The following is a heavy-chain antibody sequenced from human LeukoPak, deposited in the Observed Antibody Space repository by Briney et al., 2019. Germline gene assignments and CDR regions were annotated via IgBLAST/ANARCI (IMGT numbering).Heavy chain of an antibody. V-gene: IGHV4-34*01. Sequence: SETLSLICAVYGGSFSAYFWTWIRQPPGEGLEWIGAINHTGFTYYTPSLKSRVTISVDASKNQFSLKLSSVTAADTAVYYCARYSSSSLDYWGQGTLPTVSS. CDR3: ARYSSSSLDY. CDR1: GGSFSAYF. D-gene: IGHD6-13*01. J-gene: IGHJ4*02. CDR2: INHTGFT.